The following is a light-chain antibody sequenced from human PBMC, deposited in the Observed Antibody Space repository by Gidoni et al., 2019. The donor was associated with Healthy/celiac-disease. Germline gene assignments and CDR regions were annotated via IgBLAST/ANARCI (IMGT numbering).Light chain of an antibody. Sequence: AIRITQSPSSLSASTGDRVTITCRASQGISSYLAWYQQKPGKAPKLLIYAASPLQSGVPSRFSGSGSGTDFTLTISCLQSEAFATSYCQPYYSYPPSFGGGPKVEIK. CDR3: QPYYSYPPS. CDR2: AAS. J-gene: IGKJ4*01. CDR1: QGISSY. V-gene: IGKV1-8*01.